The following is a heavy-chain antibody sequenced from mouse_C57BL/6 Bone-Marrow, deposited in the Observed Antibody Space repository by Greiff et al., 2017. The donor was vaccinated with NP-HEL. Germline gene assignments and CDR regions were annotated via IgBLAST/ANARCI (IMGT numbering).Heavy chain of an antibody. J-gene: IGHJ3*01. D-gene: IGHD2-5*01. CDR3: ARETYSNYPFAY. CDR1: GYTFTSYW. Sequence: QVQLQQSGAELVKPGASVKMSCKASGYTFTSYWITWVKQRPGQGLEWIGDIYPGSGSTNYNEKFKSKATLTVDTSSSTAYMQLSSLTSEDSAVYYCARETYSNYPFAYWGQGTLVTVSA. V-gene: IGHV1-55*01. CDR2: IYPGSGST.